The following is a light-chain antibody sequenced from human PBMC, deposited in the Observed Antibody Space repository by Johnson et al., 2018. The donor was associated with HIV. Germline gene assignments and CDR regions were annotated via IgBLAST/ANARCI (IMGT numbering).Light chain of an antibody. Sequence: QSVLTQPPSVSATPGQKVTISCSGSSSNIENNYVSWYQQLPETAPKLLIYENNKRPSGIPDRFSGSKSGTSATLGVTGLQTGDEADYFCGTWDSSLSAGGVFGTGTKGTVL. V-gene: IGLV1-51*02. J-gene: IGLJ1*01. CDR1: SSNIENNY. CDR2: ENN. CDR3: GTWDSSLSAGGV.